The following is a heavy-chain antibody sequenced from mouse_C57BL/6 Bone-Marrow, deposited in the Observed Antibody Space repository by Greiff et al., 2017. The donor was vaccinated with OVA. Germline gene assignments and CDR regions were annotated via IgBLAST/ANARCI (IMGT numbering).Heavy chain of an antibody. J-gene: IGHJ2*01. Sequence: VMLVESGGGLVKPGGSLKLSCAASGFTFSDYGLHWVRQAPAKGLEWVAYISSGSSTIYYADTVKGRFTISRDNAKNTLFLQMTILRSEDTAMYYCARGLGLDDWGQGTTLTVSS. CDR1: GFTFSDYG. CDR3: ARGLGLDD. D-gene: IGHD4-1*01. V-gene: IGHV5-17*01. CDR2: ISSGSSTI.